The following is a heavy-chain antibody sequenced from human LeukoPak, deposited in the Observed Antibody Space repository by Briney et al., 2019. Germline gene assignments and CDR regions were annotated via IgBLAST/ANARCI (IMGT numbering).Heavy chain of an antibody. V-gene: IGHV1-2*02. J-gene: IGHJ4*02. D-gene: IGHD3-9*01. CDR2: INPNSGGT. CDR1: GYTFTGYY. CDR3: ARSGYDILTGYLRGTRGHGPGDY. Sequence: ASVKVSCKASGYTFTGYYMHWVRQAPGQGLEWMGWINPNSGGTNYAQKFQGRVTMTRDTSISTAYMELSRLRSDDTAVYYCARSGYDILTGYLRGTRGHGPGDYWGQGTLVTVSS.